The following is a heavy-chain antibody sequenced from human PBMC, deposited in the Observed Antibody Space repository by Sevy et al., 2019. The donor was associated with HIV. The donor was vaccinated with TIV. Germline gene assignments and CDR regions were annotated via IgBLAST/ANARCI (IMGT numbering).Heavy chain of an antibody. D-gene: IGHD3-3*01. CDR3: ARDPHVPYYDFCSGYYYYYGMDV. CDR1: GYTFTGYY. J-gene: IGHJ6*02. Sequence: ASVKVSCKASGYTFTGYYMHWVRQAPGQGLEWMGWINPNSGGTNYAQKFQGRVTMTRDTSISTAYMELSRLRSDDTAVYYCARDPHVPYYDFCSGYYYYYGMDVWGQGTTVTVSS. CDR2: INPNSGGT. V-gene: IGHV1-2*02.